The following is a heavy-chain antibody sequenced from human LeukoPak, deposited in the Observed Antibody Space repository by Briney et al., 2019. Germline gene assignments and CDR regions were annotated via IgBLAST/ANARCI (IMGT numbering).Heavy chain of an antibody. CDR2: INSDGSEG. V-gene: IGHV3-7*03. CDR3: ARSSYSSSSSV. D-gene: IGHD6-6*01. J-gene: IGHJ3*01. Sequence: PGGSLRLSCAVSRFTFSGFWMSWSRQAPGKGLEWVASINSDGSEGYYADVVKSRFTISRDNAKNSLYLQINSLRAEDTAVYYCARSSYSSSSSVWGQGTMVTVSS. CDR1: RFTFSGFW.